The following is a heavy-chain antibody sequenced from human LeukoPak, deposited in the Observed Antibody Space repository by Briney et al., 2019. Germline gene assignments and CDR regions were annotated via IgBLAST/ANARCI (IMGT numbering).Heavy chain of an antibody. CDR3: ARDLGGGSSWGRGLF. CDR2: IIPIFGTA. V-gene: IGHV1-69*06. D-gene: IGHD6-13*01. CDR1: GGTFSSYA. Sequence: AASVKVSCKASGGTFSSYAISWVRQAPGQGLEWMGGIIPIFGTANYTQKFQGRVTITADKSTSTAYMELSSLRSEDTAVYYCARDLGGGSSWGRGLFWGQGTLVTVSS. J-gene: IGHJ4*02.